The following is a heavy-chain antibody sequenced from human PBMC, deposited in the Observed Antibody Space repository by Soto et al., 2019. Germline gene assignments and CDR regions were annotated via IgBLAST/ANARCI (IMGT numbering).Heavy chain of an antibody. Sequence: GASVKVSCKASGYTFTGYYMHLVRQAPGQGLEWMGWINPNSGGTNYAQKFQGWVTMTRDTSISTAYMELSRLRSDDTAVYYCARDLKRGDCSGGSCYEEVAFDYWGQGTLVTVSS. CDR3: ARDLKRGDCSGGSCYEEVAFDY. CDR2: INPNSGGT. D-gene: IGHD2-15*01. CDR1: GYTFTGYY. V-gene: IGHV1-2*04. J-gene: IGHJ4*02.